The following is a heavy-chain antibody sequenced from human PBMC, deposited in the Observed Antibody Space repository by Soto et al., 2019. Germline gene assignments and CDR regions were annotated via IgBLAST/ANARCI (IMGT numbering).Heavy chain of an antibody. D-gene: IGHD2-2*01. V-gene: IGHV1-69*12. CDR2: IIPIFDTT. J-gene: IGHJ6*02. CDR3: ARHDCISSSCYYYYYYVMYV. CDR1: GGTFSSYA. Sequence: QVQLVQSGAEVKKPGSSVKVSCKASGGTFSSYAISWVRQAPGQGLEWMGGIIPIFDTTNYAQKFQGRVTITADESTSTAYMELSSLRSEDTAVYYCARHDCISSSCYYYYYYVMYVWGQGTTVTGSS.